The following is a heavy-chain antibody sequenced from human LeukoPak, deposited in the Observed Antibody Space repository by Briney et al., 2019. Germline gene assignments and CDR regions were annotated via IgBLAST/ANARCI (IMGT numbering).Heavy chain of an antibody. CDR2: IYSGGST. CDR3: ASRSWDCGGDCYPY. Sequence: GGSLRLSCAASGFTVSSNYMSWVRQAPGKGLEWVSVIYSGGSTYYADSVKGRFTISRDNSKNTLYLQMNSLRAEDTAVYYCASRSWDCGGDCYPYWGQGTLVTVSS. D-gene: IGHD2-21*02. CDR1: GFTVSSNY. V-gene: IGHV3-66*01. J-gene: IGHJ4*02.